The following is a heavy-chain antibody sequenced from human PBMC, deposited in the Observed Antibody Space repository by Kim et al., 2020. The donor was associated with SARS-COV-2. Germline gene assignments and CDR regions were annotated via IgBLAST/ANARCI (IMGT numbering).Heavy chain of an antibody. J-gene: IGHJ5*02. CDR1: GGTVSSCSYY. Sequence: SETLSLTCTVSGGTVSSCSYYWSWIRQPPGKGLEWIGYIYYSRSTNYNPSLRSRVTISVHTSKNQFSLKLSSVTAAYTAVYYCAGLTSITIFGVVIIPWGQGTLVTVSS. CDR3: AGLTSITIFGVVIIP. CDR2: IYYSRST. V-gene: IGHV4-61*01. D-gene: IGHD3-3*01.